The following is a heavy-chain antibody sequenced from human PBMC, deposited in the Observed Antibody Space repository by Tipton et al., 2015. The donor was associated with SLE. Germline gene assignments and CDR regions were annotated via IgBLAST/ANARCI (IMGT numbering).Heavy chain of an antibody. CDR2: IDNDGIST. D-gene: IGHD2-15*01. CDR1: GFTFSDYW. CDR3: ARVRGCRCVSVSLKYFRD. Sequence: SLRLSCAASGFTFSDYWMHWVRQDPGKGLVWVSRIDNDGISTDYADSVKGRFTISRDNAKNTLYLQMDSLRAEDTAIYYCARVRGCRCVSVSLKYFRDWGPGTLVTVSS. V-gene: IGHV3-74*01. J-gene: IGHJ1*01.